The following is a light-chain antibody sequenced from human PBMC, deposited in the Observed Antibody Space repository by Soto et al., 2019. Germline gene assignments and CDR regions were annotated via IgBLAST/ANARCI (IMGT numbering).Light chain of an antibody. CDR2: DAS. Sequence: DIQMTQSPSTLSGSVGDRVTITCRASQGIRNDLGWYQQKPGKAPKLLIFDASSLESGVPSRFSGSGSGSQFTLTISSLQPDDFAIYYCQQYNSYPWTFGQGTKVDIK. CDR3: QQYNSYPWT. J-gene: IGKJ1*01. V-gene: IGKV1-17*01. CDR1: QGIRND.